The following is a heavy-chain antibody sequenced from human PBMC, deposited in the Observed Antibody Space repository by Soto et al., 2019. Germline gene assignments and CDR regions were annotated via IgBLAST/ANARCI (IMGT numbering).Heavy chain of an antibody. Sequence: QITVKESGPTLVTPTQTLTLTCTFSGFSFSTSGAGVGWIRQPPGKALEWLALIFWNDDKRYTPSPNSRLTSTKDTPKSLVVLTMSNLDPVDTATYFCAHRRGASTTGGAFDIWGLGTKVTVAS. CDR1: GFSFSTSGAG. CDR3: AHRRGASTTGGAFDI. V-gene: IGHV2-5*01. CDR2: IFWNDDK. J-gene: IGHJ3*02. D-gene: IGHD1-1*01.